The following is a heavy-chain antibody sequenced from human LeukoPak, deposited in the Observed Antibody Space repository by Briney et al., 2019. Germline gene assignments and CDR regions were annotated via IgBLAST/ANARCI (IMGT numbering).Heavy chain of an antibody. V-gene: IGHV3-30*01. J-gene: IGHJ5*02. CDR3: ARSKQQLQWFGP. Sequence: GSLRLSCAASGFTFSSYAMHWVRQAPGKGLEWVAVISYDGSNKYYADSVKGRFTISRDNSKNTLYLQMNSLRAEDTAVYYCARSKQQLQWFGPWGQGTLVTVSS. CDR2: ISYDGSNK. CDR1: GFTFSSYA. D-gene: IGHD6-13*01.